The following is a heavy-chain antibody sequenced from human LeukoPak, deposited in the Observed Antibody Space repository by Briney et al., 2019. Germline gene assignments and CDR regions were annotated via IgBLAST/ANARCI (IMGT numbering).Heavy chain of an antibody. J-gene: IGHJ4*02. D-gene: IGHD3-3*01. V-gene: IGHV4-59*08. CDR1: GGSISSYY. Sequence: SETLSLTCTVSGGSISSYYWSWIRQPPGKGLEWIGYIYYSGSTNYNPSLKSRVTISVDTSKNQFSLKLSSVTAADTAVYYCARRRTIFGVAIDYWGQGTLVTVSS. CDR3: ARRRTIFGVAIDY. CDR2: IYYSGST.